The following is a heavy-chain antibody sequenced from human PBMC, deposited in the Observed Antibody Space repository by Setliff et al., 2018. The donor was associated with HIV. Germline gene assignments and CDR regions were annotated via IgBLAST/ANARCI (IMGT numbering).Heavy chain of an antibody. Sequence: LRLSCAASGFTFSSYGMHWVRQAPGKGLEWVAVISYDGSNKYYADSVKGRFTISRDNSKNTLYLQMNSLRAEDTAVYYCAPRDYYGSGPTENTNDYWGQGTLVTVSS. CDR3: APRDYYGSGPTENTNDY. CDR2: ISYDGSNK. CDR1: GFTFSSYG. J-gene: IGHJ4*02. D-gene: IGHD3-10*01. V-gene: IGHV3-30*03.